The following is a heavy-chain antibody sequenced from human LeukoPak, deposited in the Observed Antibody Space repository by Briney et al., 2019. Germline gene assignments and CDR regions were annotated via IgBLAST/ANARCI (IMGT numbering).Heavy chain of an antibody. CDR3: AKDRGIAVAGRGYFDY. V-gene: IGHV3-30*18. CDR1: GFTISSYG. CDR2: ISYDGSNK. D-gene: IGHD6-19*01. J-gene: IGHJ4*02. Sequence: GGSLRLSCAASGFTISSYGMHWVRQAPGKGLEWVAVISYDGSNKYYADSVKGRFTISRDNSKNTLYLQMNSLRAEDTAVYYCAKDRGIAVAGRGYFDYWGQGTLVTVSS.